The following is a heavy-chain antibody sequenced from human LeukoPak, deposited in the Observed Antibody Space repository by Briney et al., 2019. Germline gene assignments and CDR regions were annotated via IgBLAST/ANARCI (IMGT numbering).Heavy chain of an antibody. CDR3: ARDADIVVVRAALPLYYYYGMDV. CDR1: GFTFSDYY. J-gene: IGHJ6*02. CDR2: ISSSGSTI. D-gene: IGHD2-2*01. V-gene: IGHV3-11*01. Sequence: PGGSLRLSCAASGFTFSDYYMSWIRQAPGKGLEWVSYISSSGSTIYYADSVKGRFTTSRDNAKNSLYLQMNSLRAEDTAVYYCARDADIVVVRAALPLYYYYGMDVGAQAPTVIVS.